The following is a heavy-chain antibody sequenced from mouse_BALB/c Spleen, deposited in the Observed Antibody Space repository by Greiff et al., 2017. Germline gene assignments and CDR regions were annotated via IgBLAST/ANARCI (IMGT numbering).Heavy chain of an antibody. CDR1: GFTFSSFG. J-gene: IGHJ3*01. V-gene: IGHV5-17*02. CDR2: ISSGSSTI. CDR3: ARGNGYPWFAY. Sequence: EVQLVESGGGLVQPGGSRKLSCAASGFTFSSFGMHWVRQAPEKGLEWVAYISSGSSTIYYADTVKGRFTISRDNPKNTLFLQMTSLRSEDTAMYYCARGNGYPWFAYWGQGTLVTVSA. D-gene: IGHD2-2*01.